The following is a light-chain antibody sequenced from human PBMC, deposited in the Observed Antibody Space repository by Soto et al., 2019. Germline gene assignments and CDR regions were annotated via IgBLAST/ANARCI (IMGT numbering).Light chain of an antibody. J-gene: IGKJ3*01. CDR1: QSVDSSF. Sequence: EIVLTQSPGTLSLSPGERATLSCRASQSVDSSFLGWYQQKPGQSPRLLIYGASSRATGIPDRFSGSGSGTDFTLTISRLEPEDFAVYYCQHYGNTPPSVTFGPGTKVDIK. CDR2: GAS. V-gene: IGKV3-20*01. CDR3: QHYGNTPPSVT.